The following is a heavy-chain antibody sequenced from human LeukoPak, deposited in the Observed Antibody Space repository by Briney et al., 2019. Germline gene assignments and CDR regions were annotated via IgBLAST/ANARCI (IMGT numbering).Heavy chain of an antibody. D-gene: IGHD3-9*01. CDR3: ARDGRRDILTAYDFDY. Sequence: ASVKVSCKASGYTFTTYALNWVRQAPGQGLEWMGWINTNDGKPTYVQGFTGRFVFSRDTSVSTAYLQISSLKAEDTAVYYCARDGRRDILTAYDFDYWGQGTLVTVSS. V-gene: IGHV7-4-1*02. CDR2: INTNDGKP. CDR1: GYTFTTYA. J-gene: IGHJ4*02.